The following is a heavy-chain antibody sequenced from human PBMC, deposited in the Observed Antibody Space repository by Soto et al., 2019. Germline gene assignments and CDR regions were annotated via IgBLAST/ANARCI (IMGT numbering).Heavy chain of an antibody. CDR3: ARGYSGSYLDY. Sequence: PGGSLRLSCAASGFTFSSYGMHWVRQAPGKGLEWVAVIWYDGSNKYYADSVKGRFTISRDNSKNTLYLQMNSLRAEDTAVYSCARGYSGSYLDYWGQGTLVTVSS. D-gene: IGHD1-26*01. V-gene: IGHV3-33*01. CDR2: IWYDGSNK. CDR1: GFTFSSYG. J-gene: IGHJ4*02.